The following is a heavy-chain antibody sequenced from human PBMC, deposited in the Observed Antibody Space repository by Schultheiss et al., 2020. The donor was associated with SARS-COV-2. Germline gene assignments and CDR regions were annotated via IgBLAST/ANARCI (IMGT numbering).Heavy chain of an antibody. CDR2: ISSSSSTI. D-gene: IGHD3/OR15-3a*01. Sequence: GGSLRLSCAVSGFTFSSYAMTWVRQAPGEGLEWVSYISSSSSTIYYADSVKGRFTISRDNAKNSLYLQMNSLRAEDTAVYYCARGLGLGHAYFDYWGQGTLVTVSS. CDR3: ARGLGLGHAYFDY. V-gene: IGHV3-48*04. J-gene: IGHJ4*02. CDR1: GFTFSSYA.